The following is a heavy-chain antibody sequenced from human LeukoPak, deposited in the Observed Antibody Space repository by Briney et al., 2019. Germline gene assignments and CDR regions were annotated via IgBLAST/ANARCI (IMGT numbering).Heavy chain of an antibody. D-gene: IGHD2-15*01. CDR2: ISNNGGYT. CDR3: ARSRYCNGGTCYFDY. Sequence: GGSLRLSCAASGFTFSSSAMSWVRQAPGKGLEWVSAISNNGGYTYYADSVPGRFTISRDNSKSTLCLQMNSLRAEDTAVYYCARSRYCNGGTCYFDYWGQGTLVTVSS. J-gene: IGHJ4*02. V-gene: IGHV3-23*01. CDR1: GFTFSSSA.